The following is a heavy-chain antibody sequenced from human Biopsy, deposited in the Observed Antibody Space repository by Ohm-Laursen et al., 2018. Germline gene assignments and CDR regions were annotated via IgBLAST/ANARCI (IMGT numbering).Heavy chain of an antibody. D-gene: IGHD3-22*01. Sequence: TMSLTCTVSGDSISSYYWSWIRQPPGKGLQWIGYVYYTGSTDYNPSLQSRVTISVDTSKNHFSLRLRSVTPADTAIYYCARDRGYYSDRTVPGYFDLWGRGTLVTVSS. CDR1: GDSISSYY. J-gene: IGHJ2*01. CDR2: VYYTGST. CDR3: ARDRGYYSDRTVPGYFDL. V-gene: IGHV4-59*01.